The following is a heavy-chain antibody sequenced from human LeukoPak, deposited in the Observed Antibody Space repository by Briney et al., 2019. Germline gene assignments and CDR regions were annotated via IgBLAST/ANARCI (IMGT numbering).Heavy chain of an antibody. CDR2: ISSSSSYI. CDR1: GFTFSSYS. CDR3: ARDRTVYALDAFDI. J-gene: IGHJ3*02. Sequence: GGSLRLSCAASGFTFSSYSMNWVRQAPGKGLEWVSSISSSSSYIYYADSVKGRFTISRDNAKNSLYLQMNSLRAEDTAVYYCARDRTVYALDAFDIWGQGTMVTVSS. D-gene: IGHD2-2*01. V-gene: IGHV3-21*01.